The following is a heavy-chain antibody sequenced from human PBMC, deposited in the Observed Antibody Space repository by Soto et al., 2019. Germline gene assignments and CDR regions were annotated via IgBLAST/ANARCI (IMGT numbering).Heavy chain of an antibody. CDR1: GGTFSSYA. V-gene: IGHV1-69*01. D-gene: IGHD4-17*01. Sequence: QVQLVQSGAEVKEPGSSVKVSCKASGGTFSSYAFSWVRQAPGQGLEWMGGTIPIFNKANYAQKFQGRVTITADESTGTTYMKLTSLRYDDTAVYYCARDASDYGDPPHFDYWGQGTLVTVSS. CDR3: ARDASDYGDPPHFDY. CDR2: TIPIFNKA. J-gene: IGHJ4*02.